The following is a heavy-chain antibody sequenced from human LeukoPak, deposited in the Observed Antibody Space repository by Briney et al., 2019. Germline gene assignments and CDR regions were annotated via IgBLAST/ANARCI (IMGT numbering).Heavy chain of an antibody. CDR2: IYYSGNT. CDR1: GGSISSSGSY. CDR3: ARVMAARREDLNWFDP. V-gene: IGHV4-39*07. Sequence: SETLSLACTVSGGSISSSGSYWGWIRQPPGKGLEWIGSIYYSGNTYNPSLKSRVTISVDTSKNQFSLNLTSVNAADTAVYYCARVMAARREDLNWFDPWGQGTLVTVSS. D-gene: IGHD6-6*01. J-gene: IGHJ5*02.